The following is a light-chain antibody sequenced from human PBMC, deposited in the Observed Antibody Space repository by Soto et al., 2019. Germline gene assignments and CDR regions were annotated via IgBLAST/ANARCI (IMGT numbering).Light chain of an antibody. J-gene: IGLJ3*02. CDR3: SSYAGSNIWV. CDR1: NNDVGRYNY. CDR2: DVS. Sequence: QSALTQPPSASGSPGQSGTISCTGTNNDVGRYNYVSWYQQHPGKAPKVIISDVSERPSGVPDRFSGSKSGNTASLTVSGLQAEDEADYYCSSYAGSNIWVFGGGTKLTVL. V-gene: IGLV2-8*01.